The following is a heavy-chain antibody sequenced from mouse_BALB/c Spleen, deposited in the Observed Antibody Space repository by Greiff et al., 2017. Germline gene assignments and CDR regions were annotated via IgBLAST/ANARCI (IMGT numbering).Heavy chain of an antibody. D-gene: IGHD1-1*02. V-gene: IGHV5-9-3*01. CDR2: ISSGGSYT. CDR1: GFTFSSYA. Sequence: EVQLKESGGGLVKPGGSLKLSCAASGFTFSSYAMPWVRQTPEKRLEWVATISSGGSYTYYPDSVKGRFTISRDNAKNTLYLQMSSLRSEDTAMYYCARRLNGGGLAMDYWGQGTSDTVSS. CDR3: ARRLNGGGLAMDY. J-gene: IGHJ4*01.